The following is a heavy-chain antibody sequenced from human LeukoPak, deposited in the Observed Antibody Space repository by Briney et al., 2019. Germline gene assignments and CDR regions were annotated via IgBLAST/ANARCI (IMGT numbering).Heavy chain of an antibody. CDR2: IYTSGST. CDR3: ARDDSIYYYGSGSYEYYMDV. Sequence: PSETLSLTCTVSGGSISSYYWSWIRQPAGKGLEWIGRIYTSGSTNYNPSLKSRVTMSVDTSKNQFSLKLSSVTAADTAVYYCARDDSIYYYGSGSYEYYMDVWGKGTTVTISS. CDR1: GGSISSYY. J-gene: IGHJ6*03. D-gene: IGHD3-10*01. V-gene: IGHV4-4*07.